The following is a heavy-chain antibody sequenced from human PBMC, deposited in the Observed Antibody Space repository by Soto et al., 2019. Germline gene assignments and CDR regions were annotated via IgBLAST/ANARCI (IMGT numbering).Heavy chain of an antibody. J-gene: IGHJ6*02. V-gene: IGHV4-4*02. CDR2: IYHSGST. D-gene: IGHD3-9*01. CDR3: ARNYDILTGVGGMDV. CDR1: GGSISSSNW. Sequence: QVQLQESGPGLVKPSGTLSLTCAVSGGSISSSNWWSWVRQPPGKGLEWIGEIYHSGSTNYNPSPKRRVTISVDKSKNQFSLKLSSLTAADTAVYYCARNYDILTGVGGMDVWGQGTTVTVSS.